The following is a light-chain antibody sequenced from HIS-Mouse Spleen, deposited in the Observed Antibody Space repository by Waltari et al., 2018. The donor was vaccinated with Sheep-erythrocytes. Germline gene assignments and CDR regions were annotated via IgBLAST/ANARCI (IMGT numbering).Light chain of an antibody. V-gene: IGLV2-11*01. CDR1: SSAVVVYNY. Sequence: QSALTQPRSVSGSPGQSVTISCTGTSSAVVVYNYVSWYQQHPGKAPKLMIYDVSKRPSGFPDRFSGSKSGNTASLTISGLQAEDEADYYCCSYAGSYNHVFATGTKVTVL. CDR2: DVS. CDR3: CSYAGSYNHV. J-gene: IGLJ1*01.